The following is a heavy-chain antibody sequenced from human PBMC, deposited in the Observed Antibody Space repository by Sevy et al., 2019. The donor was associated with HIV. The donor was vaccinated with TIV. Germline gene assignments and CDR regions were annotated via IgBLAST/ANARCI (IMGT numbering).Heavy chain of an antibody. Sequence: SETLSLTCTVSGGSISISSYYWGWIRQPSGKGLEWIGSFYYSESTYYNPSLKSRVTISVDTSKNQFSLQLSSVTAADTAVYYCARAFRAVAGSYYFDYWGQGTLVTVSS. CDR3: ARAFRAVAGSYYFDY. J-gene: IGHJ4*02. D-gene: IGHD6-19*01. V-gene: IGHV4-39*01. CDR2: FYYSEST. CDR1: GGSISISSYY.